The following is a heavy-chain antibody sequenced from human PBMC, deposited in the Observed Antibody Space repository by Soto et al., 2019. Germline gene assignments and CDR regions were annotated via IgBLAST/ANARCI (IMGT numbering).Heavy chain of an antibody. V-gene: IGHV4-39*01. CDR3: ARGVGYSYGPGHNFDY. J-gene: IGHJ4*02. D-gene: IGHD5-18*01. Sequence: QLQLQESGPGLVKPSETLSLTCTVSGGSISSSSYYWGWIRQPPGKGLEWIGSIYYSGSTYYNPSLKSRVTISVDTSKNQFSLKLSSVTAADTAVYYCARGVGYSYGPGHNFDYWGQGTLVTVSS. CDR2: IYYSGST. CDR1: GGSISSSSYY.